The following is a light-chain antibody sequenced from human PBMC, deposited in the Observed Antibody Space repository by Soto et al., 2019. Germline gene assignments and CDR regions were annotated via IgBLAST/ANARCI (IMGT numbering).Light chain of an antibody. V-gene: IGKV1-5*01. CDR3: QQYNSLWT. CDR1: QTISSW. Sequence: DIQMTQSPSTLSGSVGDRVTITCRASQTISSWLAWYQQKPGQAPKLLIYDASTLESGVPGRFSGSGSGTEFTLTISSLQPDDFATYYCQQYNSLWTFGQGTRLEIK. CDR2: DAS. J-gene: IGKJ5*01.